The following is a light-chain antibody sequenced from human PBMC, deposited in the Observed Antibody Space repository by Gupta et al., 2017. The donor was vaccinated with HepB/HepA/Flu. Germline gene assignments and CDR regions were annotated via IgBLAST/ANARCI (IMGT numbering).Light chain of an antibody. V-gene: IGKV3-20*01. CDR3: HQDGSSPYT. Sequence: VLTQSPDTLSLSPGERATLSCRASESVGSDYLAWYQQKPGQAPSLLIYDTSIRATGIPDRFSGGGSGTDFTLTISRLEPDDFAVYYCHQDGSSPYTFGQGTKLEIK. CDR1: ESVGSDY. CDR2: DTS. J-gene: IGKJ2*01.